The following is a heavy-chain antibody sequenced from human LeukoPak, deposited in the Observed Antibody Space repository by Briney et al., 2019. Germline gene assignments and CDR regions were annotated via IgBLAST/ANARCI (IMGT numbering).Heavy chain of an antibody. Sequence: PGGSLRLSCTVSGFTFDDYAMSWFRQAPGKGLEWVGFIRNKAYGGTIEYAASVKGRFTISRDDSESTAYLQMNSLKTEDTAVYYCSRILGRSWSAGFDYWGQGTLVTVSS. D-gene: IGHD3-10*01. J-gene: IGHJ4*02. CDR2: IRNKAYGGTI. CDR3: SRILGRSWSAGFDY. CDR1: GFTFDDYA. V-gene: IGHV3-49*03.